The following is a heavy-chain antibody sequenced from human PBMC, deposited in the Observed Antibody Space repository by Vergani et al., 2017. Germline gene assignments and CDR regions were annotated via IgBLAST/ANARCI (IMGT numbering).Heavy chain of an antibody. J-gene: IGHJ4*02. CDR2: INPNSGDT. V-gene: IGHV1-2*04. CDR1: GYTFTAYY. D-gene: IGHD2/OR15-2a*01. CDR3: ARGSISVFDY. Sequence: QVQLVQSGAEVTKPGASLKVSCKTSGYTFTAYYIHWVRQAPGHGLEWLGWINPNSGDTNYAQKFQGWVTMTRDRSISKGYMELSRLKSDDTAVYYCARGSISVFDYWGQGTLVTVSS.